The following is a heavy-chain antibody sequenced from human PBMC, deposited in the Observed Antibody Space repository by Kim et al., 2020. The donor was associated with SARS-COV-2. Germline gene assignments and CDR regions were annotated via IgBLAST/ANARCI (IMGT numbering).Heavy chain of an antibody. D-gene: IGHD5-12*01. V-gene: IGHV4-34*01. J-gene: IGHJ4*02. Sequence: PSLKRRVTISVAPSKNQFSLKLSSVTAADTAVYYCARGRGYSGYVGNFDYWGQGTLVTVSS. CDR3: ARGRGYSGYVGNFDY.